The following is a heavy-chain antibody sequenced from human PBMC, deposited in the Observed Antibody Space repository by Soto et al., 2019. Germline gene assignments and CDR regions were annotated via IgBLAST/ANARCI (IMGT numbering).Heavy chain of an antibody. D-gene: IGHD2-15*01. Sequence: QVQLVQSGAEVKKPGSSVKVSCKASGGTFSSYAISWVRQAPGQGLEWMGGFIPIFGTANYAQKFQGRVTITADESTSTAYMELSSLRSEDTAVYYCARASDCSGGSCYPIYYYYYGMDVWGQGTTVTVSS. V-gene: IGHV1-69*01. CDR1: GGTFSSYA. CDR2: FIPIFGTA. CDR3: ARASDCSGGSCYPIYYYYYGMDV. J-gene: IGHJ6*02.